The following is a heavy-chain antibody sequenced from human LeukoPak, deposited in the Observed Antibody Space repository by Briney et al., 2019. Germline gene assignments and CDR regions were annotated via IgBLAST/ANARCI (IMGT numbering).Heavy chain of an antibody. V-gene: IGHV4-34*01. CDR2: INHSGST. CDR1: GGSFSGYY. J-gene: IGHJ3*02. CDR3: ARGLRWAAAGTGGAFDI. Sequence: PSETLSLTCAVYGGSFSGYYWSGIRQPPGKGGEWIGEINHSGSTNYNPSLKSRVTISVDTSKNQVSLKLSCVTAADTAVYYCARGLRWAAAGTGGAFDIWDQGTMVTVSS. D-gene: IGHD6-13*01.